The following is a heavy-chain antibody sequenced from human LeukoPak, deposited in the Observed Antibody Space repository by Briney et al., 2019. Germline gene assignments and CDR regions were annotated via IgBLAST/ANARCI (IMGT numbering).Heavy chain of an antibody. CDR2: ISYDGSNK. Sequence: PGRSLRLSCAASGFTFSSYAMHWVRQAPGKGLEWVAVISYDGSNKNYADSVKGRFTISRDNSKNTLYLQMNSLRAEDTAVYYCARDSRGRDIVTSFDYWGQGTLVTVSS. J-gene: IGHJ4*02. CDR3: ARDSRGRDIVTSFDY. CDR1: GFTFSSYA. D-gene: IGHD5-12*01. V-gene: IGHV3-30*04.